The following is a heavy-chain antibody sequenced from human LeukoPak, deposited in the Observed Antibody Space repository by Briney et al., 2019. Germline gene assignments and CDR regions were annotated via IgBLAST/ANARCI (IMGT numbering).Heavy chain of an antibody. CDR3: ARGSTGDLFDY. J-gene: IGHJ4*02. Sequence: SQTLSLTCTVSGGSISSGGYYWSWIRQHPGKGLEWTGYIYYSGSTYYNPSLKSRVTISVDTSKNQFSLKLSSVTAADTAVYYCARGSTGDLFDYWGQGTLVTVSS. D-gene: IGHD7-27*01. CDR2: IYYSGST. CDR1: GGSISSGGYY. V-gene: IGHV4-31*03.